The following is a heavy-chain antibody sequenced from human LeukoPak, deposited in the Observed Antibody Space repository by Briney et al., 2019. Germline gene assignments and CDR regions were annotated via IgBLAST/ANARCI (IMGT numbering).Heavy chain of an antibody. CDR2: IYYSGST. CDR3: ASRGPGYSSGWQDY. V-gene: IGHV4-59*01. D-gene: IGHD6-19*01. J-gene: IGHJ4*02. CDR1: GGSISSYY. Sequence: SETLSLTCTVSGGSISSYYWSWIRQPPGKGLEWIGYIYYSGSTNYNPSLKSRVTISVDTSRNQFSLKLSSVTAADTAVYYCASRGPGYSSGWQDYWGQGTLVTVSS.